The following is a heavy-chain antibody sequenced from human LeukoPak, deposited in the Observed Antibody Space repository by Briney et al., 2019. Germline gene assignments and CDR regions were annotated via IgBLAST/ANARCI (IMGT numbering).Heavy chain of an antibody. CDR1: GFTFTDYA. CDR3: AKDSSSWYYFDY. Sequence: GGSLRLSCAASGFTFTDYAMNWVRQAPGKGLEWVSGISGSGGSTYYADSVKGRFTISRDNSKNTLYLQMNSLRAEDTAVYYCAKDSSSWYYFDYWGQGTLVTVSS. CDR2: ISGSGGST. J-gene: IGHJ4*02. D-gene: IGHD6-13*01. V-gene: IGHV3-23*01.